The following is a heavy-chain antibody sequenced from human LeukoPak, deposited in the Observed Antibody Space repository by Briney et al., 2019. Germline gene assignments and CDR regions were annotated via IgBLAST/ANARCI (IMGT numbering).Heavy chain of an antibody. V-gene: IGHV3-53*01. CDR2: IYSGGGT. CDR1: GFTVGSNY. Sequence: GGSLRLSCAASGFTVGSNYMNWVRQAPETGLEWVSVIYSGGGTSYADSVRGRFTISRDNSKNTLYLQMNSLRVEDTAVYYCARAVAGTNWFDPWGQGTLVTVSS. D-gene: IGHD6-19*01. CDR3: ARAVAGTNWFDP. J-gene: IGHJ5*02.